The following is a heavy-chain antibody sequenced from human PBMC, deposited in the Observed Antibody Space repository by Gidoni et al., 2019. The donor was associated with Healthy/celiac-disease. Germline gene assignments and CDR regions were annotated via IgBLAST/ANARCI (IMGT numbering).Heavy chain of an antibody. V-gene: IGHV3-9*01. CDR1: GFTFDAYA. Sequence: EVQLVESGGGLVQPGRSLRLSCAASGFTFDAYAMHWVRQAPGKGLEGVSGISWNSGSIGYADSVKGRFTISRDNAKNSLYLQMNSLRAEDTALYYCAKAHGLYDILTGGGYYGMDVWGQGTTVTVSS. CDR3: AKAHGLYDILTGGGYYGMDV. J-gene: IGHJ6*02. D-gene: IGHD3-9*01. CDR2: ISWNSGSI.